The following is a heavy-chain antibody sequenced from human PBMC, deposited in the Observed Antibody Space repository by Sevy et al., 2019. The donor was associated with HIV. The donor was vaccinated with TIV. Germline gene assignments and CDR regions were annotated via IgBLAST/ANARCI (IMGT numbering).Heavy chain of an antibody. D-gene: IGHD2-15*01. V-gene: IGHV3-48*02. CDR1: GFTFSSYS. CDR2: ISSSSGNI. J-gene: IGHJ4*02. Sequence: GGSLRLSCVVSGFTFSSYSMNWVRQAPGKGLEWVSYISSSSGNIYYADSVKGRLTISRDNATNSLYLQMNSLRDEDTAVYYCARTGGGWFFYYFGFWGQGTLVTVSS. CDR3: ARTGGGWFFYYFGF.